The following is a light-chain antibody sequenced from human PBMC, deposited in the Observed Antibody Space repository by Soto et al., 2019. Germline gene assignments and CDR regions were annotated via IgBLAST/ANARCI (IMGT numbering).Light chain of an antibody. CDR2: DAS. Sequence: EIVLTQSPGTLSLSPGERVTLSCRASQSVNSNYLAWYQQKPGQSPRLFIHDASSRAAGIPDRFSGSGSATDFTLTISRLEPEDFAVYYCQQYADSVWTFGQGTTVEIK. CDR1: QSVNSNY. J-gene: IGKJ1*01. CDR3: QQYADSVWT. V-gene: IGKV3-20*01.